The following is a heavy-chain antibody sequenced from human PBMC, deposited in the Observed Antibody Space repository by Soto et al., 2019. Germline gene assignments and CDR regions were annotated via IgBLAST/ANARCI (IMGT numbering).Heavy chain of an antibody. CDR1: GYTFTSYG. D-gene: IGHD6-25*01. CDR2: ISAYNGNT. V-gene: IGHV1-18*01. J-gene: IGHJ6*02. CDR3: ARAAGKAGYRDYGMDV. Sequence: ASVKVSCKASGYTFTSYGISWVRQAPGQGLEWMGWISAYNGNTNYAQKLQGRVTMTTDTSTSTAYMELRSLRSDDTAVYYCARAAGKAGYRDYGMDVWGQGTTVTVSS.